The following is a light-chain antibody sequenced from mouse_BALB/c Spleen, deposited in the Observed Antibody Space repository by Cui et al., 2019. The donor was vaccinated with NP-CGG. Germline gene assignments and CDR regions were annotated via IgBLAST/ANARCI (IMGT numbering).Light chain of an antibody. J-gene: IGLJ1*01. CDR3: ALWYSNHWV. Sequence: AVVTHEAALTKSPGETVTLTCRSSTGAVITSNYANWVQEKPDHLFTGLIGGTNNRAPGVPARFSGSLIGDKAALTITGAQTEDEAIYFCALWYSNHWVFGGGTKLTVL. CDR2: GTN. V-gene: IGLV1*01. CDR1: TGAVITSNY.